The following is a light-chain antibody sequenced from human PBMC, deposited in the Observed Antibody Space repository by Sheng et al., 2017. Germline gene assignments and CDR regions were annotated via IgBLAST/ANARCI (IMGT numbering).Light chain of an antibody. Sequence: DIQMTQSPSSLSASVGDRVTITCQASQDIKTYLNWYQXKPGKAPNLLIHAASSLEIGGPDQGSVDLDLGHILLSPSAASQPEDIATYYCQQYDTLITFGGGTKVEIK. CDR1: QDIKTY. V-gene: IGKV1-33*01. CDR3: QQYDTLIT. CDR2: AAS. J-gene: IGKJ4*01.